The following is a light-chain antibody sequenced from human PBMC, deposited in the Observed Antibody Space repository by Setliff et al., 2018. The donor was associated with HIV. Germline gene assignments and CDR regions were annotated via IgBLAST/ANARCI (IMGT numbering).Light chain of an antibody. V-gene: IGLV2-11*01. Sequence: QSVLTQSPSASGSPGQSVTISCTGTSSDVGGYNYVSWYQQQPDKAPKLIIYDVTKRPSGVPDRFSGSKSGNTASLTISGLQSEDEGDYFCCSDAGTYTSLYVFGAGTKVTVL. J-gene: IGLJ1*01. CDR3: CSDAGTYTSLYV. CDR2: DVT. CDR1: SSDVGGYNY.